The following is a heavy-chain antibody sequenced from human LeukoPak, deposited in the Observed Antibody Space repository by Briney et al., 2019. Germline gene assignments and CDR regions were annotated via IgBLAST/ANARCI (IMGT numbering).Heavy chain of an antibody. Sequence: GGSLRLSCAASGFTFSSYDIHWVRQATGKGLEWVSSISSAGDTYYLGSVKGRFTISRENAKNFLYLQMNSLRAEDTAVYYCAKDPPYYYDSSDWGQGTLVTVSS. D-gene: IGHD3-22*01. CDR2: ISSAGDT. CDR3: AKDPPYYYDSSD. J-gene: IGHJ4*02. V-gene: IGHV3-13*01. CDR1: GFTFSSYD.